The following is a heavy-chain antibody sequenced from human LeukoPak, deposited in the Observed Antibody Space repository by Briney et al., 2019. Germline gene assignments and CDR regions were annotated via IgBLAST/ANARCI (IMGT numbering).Heavy chain of an antibody. D-gene: IGHD3-22*01. J-gene: IGHJ4*02. CDR1: GGSISSYY. CDR2: IYTSGST. Sequence: SETLSLTCSVSGGSISSYYWSWIRQPAGKGLEWIGRIYTSGSTNYIPSLKSRVTMSVDTSKNQFSLKLSSVTAANTAVYYCARDRGSYYDSSGYYRSYFDYWGQGTLVTVSS. CDR3: ARDRGSYYDSSGYYRSYFDY. V-gene: IGHV4-4*07.